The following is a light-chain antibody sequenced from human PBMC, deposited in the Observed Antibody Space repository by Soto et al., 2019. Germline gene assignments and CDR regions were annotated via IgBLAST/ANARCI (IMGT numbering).Light chain of an antibody. CDR1: SSNIGNNY. CDR2: DNN. J-gene: IGLJ2*01. Sequence: QSVLTQPPSVSAAPGQKVTISCSGSSSNIGNNYVSWYQQLPGTAPKLLIYDNNDRPSGIPDRFSGSKSGTSATLGITGLQTGDEADYYCGTWDSSLSGVVFSGGTKLTVL. V-gene: IGLV1-51*01. CDR3: GTWDSSLSGVV.